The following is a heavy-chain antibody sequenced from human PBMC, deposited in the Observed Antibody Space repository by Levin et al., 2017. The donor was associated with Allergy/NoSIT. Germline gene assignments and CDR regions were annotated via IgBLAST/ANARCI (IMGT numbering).Heavy chain of an antibody. CDR3: ARAPEEVGSPRALYFDY. V-gene: IGHV4-4*02. CDR2: IYHDGST. J-gene: IGHJ4*02. CDR1: GGSVSSTNW. D-gene: IGHD1-14*01. Sequence: SQTLSLTCAVSGGSVSSTNWWSWVRQPPGKGLEWIGEIYHDGSTNYIPSLKSRVSISADKSKNQFSLKLTSVTAADPAVYYCARAPEEVGSPRALYFDYWGQGTLVTVSS.